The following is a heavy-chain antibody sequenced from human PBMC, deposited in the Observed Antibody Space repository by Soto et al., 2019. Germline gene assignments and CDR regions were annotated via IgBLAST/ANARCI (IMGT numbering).Heavy chain of an antibody. D-gene: IGHD6-19*01. Sequence: GGSLRLSCAASGFTFSSYAMSWVRQAPGKGLEWVSAISGSGGSTYYADSVKGRFTISRDNSKNTLYLQMNSLRAEDTAVYYCARSSIAVAGQPYYFDYWGQGTLVTVSS. CDR2: ISGSGGST. J-gene: IGHJ4*02. CDR3: ARSSIAVAGQPYYFDY. CDR1: GFTFSSYA. V-gene: IGHV3-23*01.